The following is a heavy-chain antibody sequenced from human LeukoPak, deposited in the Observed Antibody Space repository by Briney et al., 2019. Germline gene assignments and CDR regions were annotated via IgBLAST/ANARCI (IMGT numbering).Heavy chain of an antibody. D-gene: IGHD4-17*01. CDR3: GKAGPGKDYEVEY. J-gene: IGHJ4*02. V-gene: IGHV3-23*01. Sequence: GGSLRLSCAASGFTFSSYAMSWVRQAPGKGLEWVSTISGSGGSTYYADSVKGRFTISRDNSKNTLYLQMNSRRAEDTAVFYFGKAGPGKDYEVEYWGQGTLVTVPS. CDR1: GFTFSSYA. CDR2: ISGSGGST.